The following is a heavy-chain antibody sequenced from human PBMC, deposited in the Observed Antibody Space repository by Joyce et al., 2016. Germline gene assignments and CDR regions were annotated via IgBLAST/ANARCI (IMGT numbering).Heavy chain of an antibody. V-gene: IGHV4-39*07. Sequence: QLQLQESGPGLVKPSETLSLTCTVSGGSISSRSNFWGWIRQPPGKGREWIGSIYYNGRTDYNPSLRSRVIISLDTAKSQFSLGLSSVTAADTAVYYCAREGGPTVTTTNFDYWGQGILVTVSS. CDR3: AREGGPTVTTTNFDY. CDR1: GGSISSRSNF. J-gene: IGHJ4*02. D-gene: IGHD4-11*01. CDR2: IYYNGRT.